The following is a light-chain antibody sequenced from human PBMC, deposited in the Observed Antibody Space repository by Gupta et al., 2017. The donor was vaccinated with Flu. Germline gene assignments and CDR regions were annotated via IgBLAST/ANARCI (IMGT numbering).Light chain of an antibody. J-gene: IGKJ1*01. Sequence: DIVLPQSPAPLPVSLGERATINCKSSQSVLYSSENENYLDWYQQKPGQPPKLLIFRASTREYGVAGRFSGSGSGTDFTLTSSSRQAEDVAVYYWQQDYTTRTFGQGTKVEIK. CDR3: QQDYTTRT. CDR2: RAS. CDR1: QSVLYSSENENY. V-gene: IGKV4-1*01.